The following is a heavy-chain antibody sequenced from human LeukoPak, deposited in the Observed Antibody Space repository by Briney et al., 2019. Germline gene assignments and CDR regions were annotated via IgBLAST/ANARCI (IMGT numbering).Heavy chain of an antibody. CDR1: GFTFDDYA. V-gene: IGHV3-9*01. D-gene: IGHD3-3*01. CDR3: AKDSGLHCDFWSGPRH. Sequence: GRSLRLSCAASGFTFDDYAMHWVRQAPGKGLEWVSGISWNSGSIGYADSVKGRFTISRDNAKNSLYLQMNSLRAEDTALYYCAKDSGLHCDFWSGPRHWGQGTLVTVSS. J-gene: IGHJ4*02. CDR2: ISWNSGSI.